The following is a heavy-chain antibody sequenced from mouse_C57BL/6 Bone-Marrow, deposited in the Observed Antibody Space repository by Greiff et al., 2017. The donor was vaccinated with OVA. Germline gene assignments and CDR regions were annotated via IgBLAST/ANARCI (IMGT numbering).Heavy chain of an antibody. CDR2: IDPETGGT. V-gene: IGHV1-15*01. CDR1: GYTFTDYE. J-gene: IGHJ1*03. CDR3: TRPSRYYGSSHWYFDV. Sequence: VQLQQSGAELVRPGASVTLSCKASGYTFTDYEMHWVKQTPVHGLEWIGAIDPETGGTAYNQKFKGKAILTADKSSSTAYMELRSLTSEDSAVYYGTRPSRYYGSSHWYFDVWGTGTTVTVSS. D-gene: IGHD1-1*01.